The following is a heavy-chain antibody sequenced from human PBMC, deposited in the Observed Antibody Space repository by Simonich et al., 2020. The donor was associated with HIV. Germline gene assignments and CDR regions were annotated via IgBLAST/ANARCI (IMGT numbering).Heavy chain of an antibody. D-gene: IGHD6-19*01. CDR1: GYTFTRDD. CDR3: ATEGAVPRPFYI. CDR2: MNPNSGNT. Sequence: QVQLVQSGAEVKKPGASVKVSCKASGYTFTRDDINWVRQATGQGLEWMGWMNPNSGNTGYAQKFQGRVTMTRNTSISTAYMERNSLRVEDTAVYYCATEGAVPRPFYIWGQGTMVTVSS. J-gene: IGHJ3*02. V-gene: IGHV1-8*01.